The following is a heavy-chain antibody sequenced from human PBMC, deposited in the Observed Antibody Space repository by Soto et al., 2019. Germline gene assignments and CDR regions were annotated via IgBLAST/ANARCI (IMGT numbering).Heavy chain of an antibody. Sequence: ASVKVSCKASGDTFTTYDINWVRQATGHGLEWMGWINPNSGNIGYAQRFQGRVTMTRDTAIRTAYMEVSSLRSDDTAVYYCARGRASGSYYLLDYWGQGTLVTVAA. CDR1: GDTFTTYD. J-gene: IGHJ4*02. CDR2: INPNSGNI. CDR3: ARGRASGSYYLLDY. D-gene: IGHD3-10*01. V-gene: IGHV1-8*01.